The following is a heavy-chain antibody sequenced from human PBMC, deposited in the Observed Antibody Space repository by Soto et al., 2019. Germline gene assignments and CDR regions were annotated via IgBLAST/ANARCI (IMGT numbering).Heavy chain of an antibody. CDR1: GYSISSGYY. V-gene: IGHV4-38-2*01. CDR2: IYHSGST. J-gene: IGHJ4*02. CDR3: AGGMVRGVVFDY. D-gene: IGHD3-10*01. Sequence: DTLSLTCAVSGYSISSGYYWGWIRQPPGKGLEWIGSIYHSGSTYYNPSLKSRVTISVDTSKNQFSLKLSSVTAADTAVYYCAGGMVRGVVFDYWGQGTLVTVSS.